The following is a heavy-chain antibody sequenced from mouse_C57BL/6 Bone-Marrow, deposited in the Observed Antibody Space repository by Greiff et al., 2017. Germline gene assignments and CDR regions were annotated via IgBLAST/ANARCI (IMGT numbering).Heavy chain of an antibody. J-gene: IGHJ3*01. CDR2: ISYDGSN. V-gene: IGHV3-6*01. CDR1: GSSIPSGYY. Sequence: EVKLMESGPGLVKPSQSLSLTCSVPGSSIPSGYYWNWIRQFPGNKLEWMGYISYDGSNNYNPSLKNRISITRDTSTNQFFLKLSSVTTEDTASYYCARGGIRLAYGGQGTLVTVSA. CDR3: ARGGIRLAY.